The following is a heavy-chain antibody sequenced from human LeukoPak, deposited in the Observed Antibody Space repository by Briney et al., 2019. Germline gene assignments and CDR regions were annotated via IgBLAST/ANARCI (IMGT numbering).Heavy chain of an antibody. CDR1: GFDFSPYE. J-gene: IGHJ4*02. CDR3: ATLSVAGPGVDF. Sequence: GESLRLSCAGSGFDFSPYEMNWVRQAPGKGLEWVSEISSGGINRYYTDSVKGRFTISRDNAENSLYLQMKSLRADDTAVYYCATLSVAGPGVDFWGQGTLVTVSS. V-gene: IGHV3-48*03. D-gene: IGHD6-19*01. CDR2: ISSGGINR.